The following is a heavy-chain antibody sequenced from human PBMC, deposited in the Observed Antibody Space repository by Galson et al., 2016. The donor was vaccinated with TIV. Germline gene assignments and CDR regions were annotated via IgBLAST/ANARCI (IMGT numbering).Heavy chain of an antibody. J-gene: IGHJ4*02. CDR3: ARGLGSSGPADS. D-gene: IGHD6-19*01. CDR2: IIPILGMT. CDR1: GGTLRSYT. V-gene: IGHV1-69*02. Sequence: SVKVSCKASGGTLRSYTFSWVRQAPGQGLEWMGRIIPILGMTNYAQKFQGRVTINADESTNTAPMEVNSLRFDDTAVYYCARGLGSSGPADSGGQGTLVTVSS.